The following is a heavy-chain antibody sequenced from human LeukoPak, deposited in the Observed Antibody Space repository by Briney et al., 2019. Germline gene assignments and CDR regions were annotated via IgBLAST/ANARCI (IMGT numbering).Heavy chain of an antibody. CDR3: AKVVVKRYWYFDL. Sequence: SSETLSLTCTVSGGSISSYYWSWIRQPPRKGLEWIGYIYYSGSTNYNPSLKSRVTISVDTSKNQFSLKLSSVTAADTAVYYCAKVVVKRYWYFDLWGRGTLVTVSS. CDR1: GGSISSYY. J-gene: IGHJ2*01. D-gene: IGHD3-22*01. CDR2: IYYSGST. V-gene: IGHV4-59*01.